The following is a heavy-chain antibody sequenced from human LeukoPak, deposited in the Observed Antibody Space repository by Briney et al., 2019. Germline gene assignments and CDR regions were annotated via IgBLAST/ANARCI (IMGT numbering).Heavy chain of an antibody. CDR1: GYTFTSYG. V-gene: IGHV1-18*01. CDR2: ISAYNGNT. CDR3: ARGTSYDILWGYYYGMDV. Sequence: ASVKVSCKASGYTFTSYGIGWVRQAPGQGLEWMGWISAYNGNTNYAQKLQGRVTMTTDTSTSTAYMELRSLRSDDTAVYYCARGTSYDILWGYYYGMDVWGQGTTVTVSS. J-gene: IGHJ6*02. D-gene: IGHD3-9*01.